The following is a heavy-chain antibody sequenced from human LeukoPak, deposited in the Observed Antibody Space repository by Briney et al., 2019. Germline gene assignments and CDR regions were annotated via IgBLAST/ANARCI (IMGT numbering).Heavy chain of an antibody. D-gene: IGHD3-10*01. J-gene: IGHJ6*02. V-gene: IGHV3-23*01. CDR1: GFTFSNYA. CDR2: ISGSGGFT. Sequence: GGSLRLSCAASGFTFSNYAMSWVRQAPGKGLEWVSAISGSGGFTYYADSVTGRFTISRDNSKNTLFLQMNTLRAEDTAVYYCAKHRMVRGAYYYYGIDVWGQGTTVTVSS. CDR3: AKHRMVRGAYYYYGIDV.